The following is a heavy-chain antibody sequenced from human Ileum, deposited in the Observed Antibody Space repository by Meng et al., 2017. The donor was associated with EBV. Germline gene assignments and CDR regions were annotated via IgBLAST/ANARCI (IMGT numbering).Heavy chain of an antibody. Sequence: QGQPVVSGPEVKMPGASVTGACKASDYTFMGYGVSWVRQAPGQGLEWMAWLGAHDGDTSHAPKFQGRVTVSADRPTATAYMELRSLRSDDTAVYYCARGTPGRSYSDYWGQGTLVTVSS. CDR3: ARGTPGRSYSDY. J-gene: IGHJ4*02. CDR1: DYTFMGYG. CDR2: LGAHDGDT. D-gene: IGHD3-10*01. V-gene: IGHV1-18*01.